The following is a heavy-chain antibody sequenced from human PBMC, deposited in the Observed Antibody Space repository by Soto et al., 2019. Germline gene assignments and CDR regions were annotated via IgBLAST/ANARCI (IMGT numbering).Heavy chain of an antibody. CDR1: GGSISSYY. D-gene: IGHD3-9*01. V-gene: IGHV4-59*01. J-gene: IGHJ6*03. Sequence: QVQLQESGPGLVKPSETLSLTCTVSGGSISSYYWSWIRQPPGKGLEWIGYIYYSGSTNYNPSLKSRVTISVDTSKNQFSLKLSSVTAADTAVYYCARELRFYDILTGGYYSYYMDVWGKGTTVTVSS. CDR3: ARELRFYDILTGGYYSYYMDV. CDR2: IYYSGST.